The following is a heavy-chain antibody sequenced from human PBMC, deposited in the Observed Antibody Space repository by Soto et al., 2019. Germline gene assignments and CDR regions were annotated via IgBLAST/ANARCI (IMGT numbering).Heavy chain of an antibody. D-gene: IGHD5-18*01. J-gene: IGHJ6*02. Sequence: QVQLVQPGAEVKKPGASVKASCKASGYTFTSYYIHWVRQAPGQGLEWMGIFNPTGDTASYAQKLQGRVTMTRDTSTGTAYMELGSLRSEDTAVYYCARGGRIVDTGIGYYYYHAMDVWGQGTTVTVS. CDR1: GYTFTSYY. V-gene: IGHV1-46*01. CDR3: ARGGRIVDTGIGYYYYHAMDV. CDR2: FNPTGDTA.